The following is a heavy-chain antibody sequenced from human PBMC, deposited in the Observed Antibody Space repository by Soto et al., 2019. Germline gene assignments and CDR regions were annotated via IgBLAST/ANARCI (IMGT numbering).Heavy chain of an antibody. J-gene: IGHJ4*02. CDR2: IYHSGST. D-gene: IGHD5-12*01. Sequence: SETLSLTCAVSSGSISSSNWWSWGRQPPGKGLEWIGEIYHSGSTNYNPSLKSRVTISVDKSKNQFSLKLSSVTAADTAVYYCACRGYSGYDFDYWGQGTLVTVSS. CDR3: ACRGYSGYDFDY. CDR1: SGSISSSNW. V-gene: IGHV4-4*02.